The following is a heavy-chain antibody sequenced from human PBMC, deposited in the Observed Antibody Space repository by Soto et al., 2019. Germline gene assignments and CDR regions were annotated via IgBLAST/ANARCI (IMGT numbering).Heavy chain of an antibody. CDR2: IYYSGST. J-gene: IGHJ4*02. D-gene: IGHD3-16*02. CDR1: GGSISSGGYY. Sequence: TLSLTCTVSGGSISSGGYYWSWIRQHPGKGLEWIGYIYYSGSTYYNPSLKSRVTISVDTSKNQSSLKLSSVTAADTAVYYCASGTRTNDYVWGSYRYGFDYWGQGTLVTVSS. CDR3: ASGTRTNDYVWGSYRYGFDY. V-gene: IGHV4-31*03.